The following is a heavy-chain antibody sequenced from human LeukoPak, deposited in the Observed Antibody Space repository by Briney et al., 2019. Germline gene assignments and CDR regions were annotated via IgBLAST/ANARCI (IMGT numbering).Heavy chain of an antibody. CDR3: ASNGLGSQSSAIVWWFDP. D-gene: IGHD3-10*01. CDR2: IIPILGIA. Sequence: GSSVKVSCKASGGTFSSYAISWVRQAPGQGLEWMGRIIPILGIANYAQKFQGRVTITADKSTSTAYMELSSLRSEDTAVYYCASNGLGSQSSAIVWWFDPWGQGTLVTVSS. CDR1: GGTFSSYA. V-gene: IGHV1-69*04. J-gene: IGHJ5*02.